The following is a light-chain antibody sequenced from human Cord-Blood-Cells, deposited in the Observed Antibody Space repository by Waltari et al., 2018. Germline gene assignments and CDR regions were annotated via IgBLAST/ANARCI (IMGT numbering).Light chain of an antibody. CDR3: AAWDDSLSGWV. J-gene: IGLJ3*02. Sequence: QSVLTQPPSASGTPGQRVTISCSGSSPNIGSNYVYWYQQLPGTAPKLPIYRNTQRHSGVPDRFSGSKSGTSASLAISGLRSEDEADYYCAAWDDSLSGWVFGGGTKLTVL. V-gene: IGLV1-47*01. CDR1: SPNIGSNY. CDR2: RNT.